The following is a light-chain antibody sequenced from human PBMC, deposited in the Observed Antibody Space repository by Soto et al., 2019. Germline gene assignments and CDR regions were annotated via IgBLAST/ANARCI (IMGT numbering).Light chain of an antibody. CDR3: QQYGGSQVT. CDR1: HFVAGDY. J-gene: IGKJ2*01. CDR2: GAS. Sequence: EIVLTQSPGTLSLSPGEGATLSCRASHFVAGDYLAWYQQRPGQAPRLLIYGASTRDTGVPDRFSGRGSGTEFTLTITKVQPEDFAVFYCQQYGGSQVTFGQGTKLEIK. V-gene: IGKV3-20*01.